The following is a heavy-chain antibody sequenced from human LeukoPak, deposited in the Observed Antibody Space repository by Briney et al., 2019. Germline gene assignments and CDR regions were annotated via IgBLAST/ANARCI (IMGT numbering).Heavy chain of an antibody. CDR3: ARGFGESYQNWLDP. V-gene: IGHV1-69*05. CDR1: GGTFSSYA. D-gene: IGHD3-10*01. J-gene: IGHJ5*02. Sequence: SVKVSCKASGGTFSSYAISWVRQAPGQGLEWMGRIIPIFGTANYAQKFQGRVTITTGESTSTAYMELSSLRSEDTAVYYCARGFGESYQNWLDPWGKGTLVTVSS. CDR2: IIPIFGTA.